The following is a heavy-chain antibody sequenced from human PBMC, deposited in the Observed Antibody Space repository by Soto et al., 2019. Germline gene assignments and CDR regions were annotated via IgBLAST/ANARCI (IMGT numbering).Heavy chain of an antibody. CDR2: ISAAGGST. CDR1: GFSFTTYD. Sequence: PGGSLRVYCAGSGFSFTTYDMTWVRQAPGKGLEWVSSISAAGGSTYYAGSVKGRFTISRDNSKNTLYLQMNSLRAEDTAIYYCANAEHPRRSIGFDYWGQGTLVTVSS. J-gene: IGHJ4*02. CDR3: ANAEHPRRSIGFDY. V-gene: IGHV3-23*01. D-gene: IGHD3-16*02.